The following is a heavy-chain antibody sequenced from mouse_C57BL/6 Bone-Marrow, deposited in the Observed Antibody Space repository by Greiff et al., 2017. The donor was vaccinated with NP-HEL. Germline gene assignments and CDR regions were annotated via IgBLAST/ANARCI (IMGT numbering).Heavy chain of an antibody. CDR2: INPSTGGT. Sequence: EVKLMESGPELVKPGASVKISCKASGYSFTGYYMNWVKQSPEKSLEWIGEINPSTGGTTYNQKFKAKATLTVDKSSSTAYMQLKSLTSEDSAVYYCARWGGYFDYWGQGTTLTVSS. CDR3: ARWGGYFDY. V-gene: IGHV1-42*01. CDR1: GYSFTGYY. J-gene: IGHJ2*01.